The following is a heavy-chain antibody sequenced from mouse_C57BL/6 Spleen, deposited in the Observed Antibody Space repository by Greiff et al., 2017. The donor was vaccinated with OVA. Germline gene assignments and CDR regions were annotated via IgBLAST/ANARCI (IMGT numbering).Heavy chain of an antibody. Sequence: QVQLQQPGAELVRPGSSVKLSCKASGYTFTSYWMHWVKQRPIQGLEWIGNIDPSDSETHYNQKFKDKATLTVDKSSSTAYMQLSSLTSEDSAVYYCAREVRREDRGFAYWGQGTLGTVSA. D-gene: IGHD2-14*01. V-gene: IGHV1-52*01. CDR1: GYTFTSYW. CDR2: IDPSDSET. CDR3: AREVRREDRGFAY. J-gene: IGHJ3*01.